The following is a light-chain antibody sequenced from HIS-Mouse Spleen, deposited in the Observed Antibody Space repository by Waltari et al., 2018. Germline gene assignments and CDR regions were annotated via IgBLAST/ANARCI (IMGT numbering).Light chain of an antibody. Sequence: QSALTQPAPVSGSPGQSITISCTGTSSDVGGHNHFPWYQQHPGKAPKLMIYEVSNRPSGVSNRFSGSKSGNTASLTISGLQAEDEADYYCSSYTSSSTPYVFGTGTKVTVL. CDR1: SSDVGGHNH. V-gene: IGLV2-14*01. J-gene: IGLJ1*01. CDR2: EVS. CDR3: SSYTSSSTPYV.